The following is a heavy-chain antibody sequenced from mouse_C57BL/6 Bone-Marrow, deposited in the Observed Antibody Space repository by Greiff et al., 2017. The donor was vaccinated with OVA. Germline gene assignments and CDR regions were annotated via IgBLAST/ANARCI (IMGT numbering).Heavy chain of an antibody. J-gene: IGHJ4*01. CDR3: ARIDSSGYADYAMDY. D-gene: IGHD3-2*02. V-gene: IGHV2-9-1*01. CDR1: GFSLTSYA. CDR2: IWTGGGT. Sequence: VQLQESGPGLVAPSQSLSITCTVSGFSLTSYAISWVRQPPGKGLEWLGVIWTGGGTNYNSALKSRLSISKDNSKSQVFLKMNSLQTDDTARYYCARIDSSGYADYAMDYWGQGTSVTVSS.